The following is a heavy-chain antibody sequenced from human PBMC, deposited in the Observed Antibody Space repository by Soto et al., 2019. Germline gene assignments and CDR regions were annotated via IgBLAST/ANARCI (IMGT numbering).Heavy chain of an antibody. Sequence: SLRVSCATSGFTFRSYSMKWVRQAPGKGLEWVSSIISSIFSINYADSVKGRFSISRENAQNSLHLQMKNLRAEDTAVYYCARNESSNLYGMDXWGQATTVTVS. CDR2: IISSIFSI. CDR3: ARNESSNLYGMDX. J-gene: IGHJ6*02. D-gene: IGHD6-6*01. CDR1: GFTFRSYS. V-gene: IGHV3-21*01.